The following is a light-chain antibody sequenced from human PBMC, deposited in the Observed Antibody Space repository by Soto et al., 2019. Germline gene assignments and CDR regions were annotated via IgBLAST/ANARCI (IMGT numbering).Light chain of an antibody. CDR1: SSDVDSYNR. CDR2: EVN. CDR3: TLFTISGTFV. Sequence: QAVVTQPPSVSGSPGQSVTISCTGTSSDVDSYNRVSWYQQPPGTAPKLMIYEVNNRPSGVPDRFSGSKSGNTASLTISGLQAEDEADYYCTLFTISGTFVFGTGTKLTVL. J-gene: IGLJ1*01. V-gene: IGLV2-18*01.